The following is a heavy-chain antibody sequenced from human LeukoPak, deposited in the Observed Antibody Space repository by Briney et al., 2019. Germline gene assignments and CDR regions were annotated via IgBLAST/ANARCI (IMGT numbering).Heavy chain of an antibody. CDR2: IVVGSGDT. CDR1: GFTFTSSA. CDR3: AADLTLDAFDI. Sequence: SVKVPCKASGFTFTSSAVQWVRQARGQRLEWIGWIVVGSGDTNYAQKFQERVTITRDVSTGTAYMELSSLRSEDTAVYYCAADLTLDAFDIWGQGTMVTVSS. J-gene: IGHJ3*02. V-gene: IGHV1-58*01.